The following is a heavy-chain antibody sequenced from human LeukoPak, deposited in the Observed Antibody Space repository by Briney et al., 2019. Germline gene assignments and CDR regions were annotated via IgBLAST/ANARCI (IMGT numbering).Heavy chain of an antibody. J-gene: IGHJ4*02. CDR2: IYYSRST. CDR3: ARLGDSGYYADY. V-gene: IGHV4-39*01. Sequence: SETLSLTCTVSGASISGTTYYWGWIRQPPGKGLEWIGSIYYSRSTYYNPSLKSRVAISVDTSKNQFSLKLSSVTAADTAVFYCARLGDSGYYADYWGQGTLVTVSS. D-gene: IGHD3-22*01. CDR1: GASISGTTYY.